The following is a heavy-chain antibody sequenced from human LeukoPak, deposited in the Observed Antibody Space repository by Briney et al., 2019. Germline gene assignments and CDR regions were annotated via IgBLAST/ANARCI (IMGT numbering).Heavy chain of an antibody. CDR3: ARVEVIDYYDSSGGVDY. CDR2: ISAYNGNT. Sequence: ASVKVSCKASGGTFSSYAISWVRQAPGQGLEWMGWISAYNGNTNYAQKLQGRVTMTTDTSTSTAYMELRSLRSDDTAVYYCARVEVIDYYDSSGGVDYWGQGTLVTVSS. J-gene: IGHJ4*02. D-gene: IGHD3-22*01. CDR1: GGTFSSYA. V-gene: IGHV1-18*01.